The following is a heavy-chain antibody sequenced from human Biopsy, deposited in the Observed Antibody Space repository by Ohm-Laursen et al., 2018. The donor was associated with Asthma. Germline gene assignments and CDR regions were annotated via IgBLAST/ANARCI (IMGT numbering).Heavy chain of an antibody. J-gene: IGHJ3*01. CDR2: INAANGNT. V-gene: IGHV1-3*01. CDR3: ARTYCDFLTGQVKDVFGV. CDR1: GYTFINYA. D-gene: IGHD3-9*01. Sequence: GASVKVSCKASGYTFINYAIHWVRQAPGHSLEWMGWINAANGNTKYPQKFQGRLTISRDTSASTAYMDLSSLRSEDTAVYYCARTYCDFLTGQVKDVFGVWGQGTMVTVSS.